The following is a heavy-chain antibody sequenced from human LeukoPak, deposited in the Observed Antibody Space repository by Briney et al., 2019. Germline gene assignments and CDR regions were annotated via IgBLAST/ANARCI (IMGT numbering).Heavy chain of an antibody. D-gene: IGHD3-22*01. J-gene: IGHJ4*02. Sequence: SETLSLTCTVSGGSISSGSYYWSWIRQPAGTGLEWIGRIYSSGSTNYNPSLKSRVTISLDTSKNQFSLKLSSVTAADTAVYYCARDLGYYDSSGYQAHFDYWGQGTLVTVSS. CDR3: ARDLGYYDSSGYQAHFDY. V-gene: IGHV4-61*02. CDR2: IYSSGST. CDR1: GGSISSGSYY.